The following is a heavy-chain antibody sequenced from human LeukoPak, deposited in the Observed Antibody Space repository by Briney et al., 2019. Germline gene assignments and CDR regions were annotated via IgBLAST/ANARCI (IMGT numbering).Heavy chain of an antibody. CDR2: INWNGGST. CDR1: GFTFDDYG. V-gene: IGHV3-20*04. Sequence: GGSLRLSCAASGFTFDDYGMSWVRQAPGKGLEWVSGINWNGGSTGYADSVKGRFTISRDNAKNSLYLQMNSLRAEDTAVYYCARAYGIAVAGPLDYWGQGTLVTVSS. D-gene: IGHD6-19*01. J-gene: IGHJ4*02. CDR3: ARAYGIAVAGPLDY.